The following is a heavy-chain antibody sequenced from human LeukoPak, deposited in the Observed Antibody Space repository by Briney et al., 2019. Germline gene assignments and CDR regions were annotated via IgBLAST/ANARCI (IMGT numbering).Heavy chain of an antibody. Sequence: SGGSLRLSCAASGFTFSSYSMNWVRQAPGRGLEWVSSISSSSSYIYYADSVKGRFTISRDNAKNSLYLQMNSLRAEDTAVYYCARDKGQRYSYGYIYYYYMDVWGKGTTVTVSS. CDR2: ISSSSSYI. CDR3: ARDKGQRYSYGYIYYYYMDV. CDR1: GFTFSSYS. D-gene: IGHD5-18*01. V-gene: IGHV3-21*01. J-gene: IGHJ6*03.